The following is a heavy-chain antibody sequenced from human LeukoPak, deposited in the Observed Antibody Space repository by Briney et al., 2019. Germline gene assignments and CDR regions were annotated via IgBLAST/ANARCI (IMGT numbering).Heavy chain of an antibody. CDR2: INHNGNVN. V-gene: IGHV3-7*03. D-gene: IGHD3-16*01. CDR3: AGGGGLNV. Sequence: GGSLRLSCAASGFTFSSYWMNWARQAPGKGLEWVASINHNGNVNYYVDSVKGRFTISRDNAKNSLYLQMSNLRAEEPALYFCAGGGGLNVWGKGATVTVSS. J-gene: IGHJ6*04. CDR1: GFTFSSYW.